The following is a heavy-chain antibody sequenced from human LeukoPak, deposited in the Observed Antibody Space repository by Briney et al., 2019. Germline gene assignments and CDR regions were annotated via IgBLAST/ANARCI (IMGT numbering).Heavy chain of an antibody. CDR1: GYTFTSYA. CDR3: TRGGPVAGTHKYFQH. V-gene: IGHV1-3*01. CDR2: INAGNGNT. D-gene: IGHD6-19*01. Sequence: ASVKVSCKASGYTFTSYAMHWVRQAPGQRLEWMGWINAGNGNTEYSQKFQGRVTLTRNTSISTAYMELSSLRSEDTAVYYCTRGGPVAGTHKYFQHWGQGTLVTVSS. J-gene: IGHJ1*01.